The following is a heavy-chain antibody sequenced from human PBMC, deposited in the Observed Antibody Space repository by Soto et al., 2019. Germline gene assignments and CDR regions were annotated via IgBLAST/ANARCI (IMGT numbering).Heavy chain of an antibody. Sequence: GGSLRLSCAASGFSFSTYGMHWVRQAPGKGLEWVAVVWSNGVNNYYADSVRGRFTISRDNSKNSLYLQMNSLKAEDTAVYYCVRERGPFNAFHIWCQATMVTVSS. CDR3: VRERGPFNAFHI. CDR2: VWSNGVNN. V-gene: IGHV3-33*01. J-gene: IGHJ3*02. CDR1: GFSFSTYG.